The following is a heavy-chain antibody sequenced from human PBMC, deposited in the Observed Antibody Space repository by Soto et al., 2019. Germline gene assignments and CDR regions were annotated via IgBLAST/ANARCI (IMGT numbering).Heavy chain of an antibody. D-gene: IGHD4-17*01. CDR2: VEYGGST. V-gene: IGHV4-39*01. Sequence: QLQESGPGLVKPSETLSLTCTVSGGSIISSNFYWGWIRQPPGKGLEWIGSVEYGGSTYDNPSLKSRVTLSADTSKNKFSLNLTSVTAADTAIYYCARHVRGAVTMKWFDPWGHGTLVTVSS. CDR1: GGSIISSNFY. CDR3: ARHVRGAVTMKWFDP. J-gene: IGHJ5*02.